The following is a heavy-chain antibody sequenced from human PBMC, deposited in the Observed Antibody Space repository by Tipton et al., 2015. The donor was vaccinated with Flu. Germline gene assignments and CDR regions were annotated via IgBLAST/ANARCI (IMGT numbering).Heavy chain of an antibody. CDR3: ATKFANWGVWEPLDY. CDR1: GGSISSSGYY. Sequence: TLSLTCTVSGGSISSSGYYWSWIRQPPGKGLEWVGEINHSGTTNYNPSLTSRITISADTSKKQFSLKLTSVTAADTAVYFCATKFANWGVWEPLDYWGPGTLVTVSS. V-gene: IGHV4-39*07. CDR2: INHSGTT. D-gene: IGHD7-27*01. J-gene: IGHJ4*01.